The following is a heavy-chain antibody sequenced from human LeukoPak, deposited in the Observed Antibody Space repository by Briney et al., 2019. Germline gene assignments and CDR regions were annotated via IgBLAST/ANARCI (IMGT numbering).Heavy chain of an antibody. CDR3: ARVVGYGSGSYYNVYYYYYMDV. V-gene: IGHV4-39*01. CDR1: GGSISSSSYY. D-gene: IGHD3-10*01. CDR2: ICYSGST. Sequence: SETLSLTCTVSGGSISSSSYYWGWIRQPPGKGLEWIGSICYSGSTYYNPSLKSRVTISVDTSKNQFSLKLSSVTAADTAVYYCARVVGYGSGSYYNVYYYYYMDVWGKGTTVTISS. J-gene: IGHJ6*03.